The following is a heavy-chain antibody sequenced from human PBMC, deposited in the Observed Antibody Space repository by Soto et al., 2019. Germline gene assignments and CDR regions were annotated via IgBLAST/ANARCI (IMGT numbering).Heavy chain of an antibody. V-gene: IGHV4-34*01. CDR1: GGSFSGYY. J-gene: IGHJ3*02. CDR3: ARAGRTGLAI. Sequence: QVQLQQWGAGLLKPSETLSLTCAVYGGSFSGYYWSWIRQPPGKGLEWIGEINHSGSTNYNPSLKSRVYISADTSMNQLPLKLSSVTVAHTAQHYCARAGRTGLAIWGQGTMVTVSS. CDR2: INHSGST. D-gene: IGHD3-10*01.